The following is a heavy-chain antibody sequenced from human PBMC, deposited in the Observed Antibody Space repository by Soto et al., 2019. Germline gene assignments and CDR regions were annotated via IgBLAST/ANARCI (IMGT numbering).Heavy chain of an antibody. Sequence: ASVKVSCKASGYTFTSYDINWVRQATGQGLEWMGWMNPNSGNTGYAQKFQGRVTMTRNTSIGTAYMELSSLRSEDTAVYYCARAHDFWSGYSYTFDYYYYMDVWGKGTTVTVSS. CDR2: MNPNSGNT. J-gene: IGHJ6*03. V-gene: IGHV1-8*01. CDR1: GYTFTSYD. CDR3: ARAHDFWSGYSYTFDYYYYMDV. D-gene: IGHD3-3*01.